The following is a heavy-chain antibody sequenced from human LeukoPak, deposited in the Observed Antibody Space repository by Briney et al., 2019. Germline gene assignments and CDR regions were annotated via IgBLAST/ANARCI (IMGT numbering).Heavy chain of an antibody. CDR3: ARESGYYDKAFDI. J-gene: IGHJ3*02. D-gene: IGHD3-22*01. CDR2: LNPSGGST. V-gene: IGHV1-46*01. CDR1: GYTFTSYY. Sequence: ASVKVSCKASGYTFTSYYIHWVRQAPGQGLEWMAILNPSGGSTSYAQKFQGRVTMTRDTSTSIVYMELSSLRSEDTAVYYCARESGYYDKAFDIWGRGTMVTVSS.